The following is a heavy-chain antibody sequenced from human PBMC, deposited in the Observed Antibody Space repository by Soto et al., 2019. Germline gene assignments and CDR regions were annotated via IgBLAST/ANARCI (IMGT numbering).Heavy chain of an antibody. V-gene: IGHV4-59*08. D-gene: IGHD6-19*01. J-gene: IGHJ4*02. Sequence: SETLSLTCTVSGGSISSYYWSWIRQPPGKGLEWIGYIYYSGSTNYNPSLKSRVTISVDTSKNQFSLKLSSVTAADTAVYYCARLIAVAGFYYFDYWGQGTLVTVSS. CDR2: IYYSGST. CDR1: GGSISSYY. CDR3: ARLIAVAGFYYFDY.